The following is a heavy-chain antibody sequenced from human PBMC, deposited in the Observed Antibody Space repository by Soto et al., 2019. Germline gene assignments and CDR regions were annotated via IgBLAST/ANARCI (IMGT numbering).Heavy chain of an antibody. J-gene: IGHJ4*02. D-gene: IGHD4-17*01. V-gene: IGHV4-34*01. CDR1: GGSFSGYY. Sequence: SETLSLTCAVYGGSFSGYYWSWIRQPPGKGLEWIGEINHSGSTNYNPSLKSRVTISVDTSKNQFSLKLSSVTAADTAVYYCARGAGPLTVTTPYYFDYWGQGTLVTVSS. CDR3: ARGAGPLTVTTPYYFDY. CDR2: INHSGST.